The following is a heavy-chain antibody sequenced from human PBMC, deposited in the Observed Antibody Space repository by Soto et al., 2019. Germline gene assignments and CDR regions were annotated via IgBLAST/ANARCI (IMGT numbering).Heavy chain of an antibody. Sequence: GGSLRLSCAAFGLTFSAHVMHWVRQAPGKGLEWVALIWNDGNKKDYADSVKGRFTISRDNSKNIVFLQMNGLRPEDTAMYYCARDLRGHYGPWGQGTMVTVSS. V-gene: IGHV3-33*01. D-gene: IGHD4-17*01. CDR2: IWNDGNKK. J-gene: IGHJ3*01. CDR1: GLTFSAHV. CDR3: ARDLRGHYGP.